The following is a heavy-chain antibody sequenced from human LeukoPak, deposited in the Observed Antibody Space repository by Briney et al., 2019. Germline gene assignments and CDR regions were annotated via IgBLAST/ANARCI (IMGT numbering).Heavy chain of an antibody. V-gene: IGHV3-21*01. CDR2: ISSSSSYI. D-gene: IGHD2-2*01. CDR3: ARGPDIVVVPAAWFDP. J-gene: IGHJ5*02. CDR1: GFTFSSYS. Sequence: GGSLRLSCAASGFTFSSYSMNWVRQAAGKGLEWVSSISSSSSYIYYADSVKGRFAISRDNAKNSLYLQMNSLRAEDTAVYYCARGPDIVVVPAAWFDPWGQGTLVTVSS.